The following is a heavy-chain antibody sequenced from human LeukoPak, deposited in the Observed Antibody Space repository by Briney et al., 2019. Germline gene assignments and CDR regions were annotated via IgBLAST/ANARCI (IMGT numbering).Heavy chain of an antibody. CDR3: ARDSKYYYDSSGPTYYFDY. D-gene: IGHD3-22*01. CDR2: IYYSGST. J-gene: IGHJ4*02. Sequence: SETLSLTCTVSGGSISSGDYYWSWIRQPPGKGLEWIGYIYYSGSTYYNPSLKSRVTISVDTSKNQFSLKLNSVTAADTAVYYCARDSKYYYDSSGPTYYFDYWGQGTLVTVSS. CDR1: GGSISSGDYY. V-gene: IGHV4-30-4*01.